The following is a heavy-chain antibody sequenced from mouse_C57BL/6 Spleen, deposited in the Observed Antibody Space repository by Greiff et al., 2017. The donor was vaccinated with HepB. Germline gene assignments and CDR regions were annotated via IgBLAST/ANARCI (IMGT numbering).Heavy chain of an antibody. CDR2: IYPGDGDT. V-gene: IGHV1-82*01. D-gene: IGHD1-1*01. Sequence: QVQLQQSGPELVKPGASVKISCKASGYAFSSSWMNWVKQRPGKGLEWIGRIYPGDGDTNYNGKFKGKATLTADKSSSTAYMQLSSLTSEDSAVYVCAREDGSSSFDYWGQGTTLTVSS. J-gene: IGHJ2*01. CDR3: AREDGSSSFDY. CDR1: GYAFSSSW.